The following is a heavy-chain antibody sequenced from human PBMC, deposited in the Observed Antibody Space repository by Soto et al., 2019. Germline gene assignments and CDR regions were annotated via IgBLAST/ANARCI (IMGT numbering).Heavy chain of an antibody. Sequence: SESLSLTCTVSGGSISSSSYYWGWIRQPPGKGLEWIGSIYYSGSTYYNPSLKSRVTISVDTSKNQFSLKLSSVTAADTAVYYCAITHYDILTGWFDPWGQGTLVTVSS. CDR3: AITHYDILTGWFDP. V-gene: IGHV4-39*01. CDR2: IYYSGST. J-gene: IGHJ5*02. CDR1: GGSISSSSYY. D-gene: IGHD3-9*01.